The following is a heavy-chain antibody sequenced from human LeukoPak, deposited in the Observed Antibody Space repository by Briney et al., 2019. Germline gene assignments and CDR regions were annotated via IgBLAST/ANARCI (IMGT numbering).Heavy chain of an antibody. CDR1: GYTFTTYY. V-gene: IGHV1-46*01. D-gene: IGHD3-10*01. Sequence: GASVKVSCKASGYTFTTYYIHWVRQAPGQGLEWMGLINPSGGSRNHAQKFQDRVTMTRDTSTSTVYMELSSLRSEDTAVYYCARGPRITLVRGGQWYYYMDVWGKGTTVTISS. CDR2: INPSGGSR. J-gene: IGHJ6*03. CDR3: ARGPRITLVRGGQWYYYMDV.